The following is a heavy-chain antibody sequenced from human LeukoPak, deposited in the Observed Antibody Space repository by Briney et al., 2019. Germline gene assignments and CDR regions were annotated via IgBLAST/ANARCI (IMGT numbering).Heavy chain of an antibody. CDR2: NIPFFGTP. V-gene: IGHV1-69*13. CDR1: GRSFSNYA. Sequence: SVTVSCMPSGRSFSNYALSWVRQAPGHGREWMGGNIPFFGTPRYAQKCRGRLTITAAEESTTVYMELTRLTSDDPAFYCSARHVGECGGDSSLDYWGQGTLVTVSS. J-gene: IGHJ4*02. D-gene: IGHD2-21*02. CDR3: ARHVGECGGDSSLDY.